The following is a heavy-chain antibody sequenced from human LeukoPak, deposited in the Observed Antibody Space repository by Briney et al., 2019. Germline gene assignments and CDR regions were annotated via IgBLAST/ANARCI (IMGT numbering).Heavy chain of an antibody. J-gene: IGHJ5*01. Sequence: SVKVSCKASGGTFSSYAFSWVRQAPGQGLQWMGGIIPILGTTDYAQQFQGRVTMTTDESTSTAFMELSSLRSEDTAIYYCAIDDGSATMGFDSWGQGTLLTVSS. CDR2: IIPILGTT. CDR3: AIDDGSATMGFDS. V-gene: IGHV1-69*05. D-gene: IGHD1-26*01. CDR1: GGTFSSYA.